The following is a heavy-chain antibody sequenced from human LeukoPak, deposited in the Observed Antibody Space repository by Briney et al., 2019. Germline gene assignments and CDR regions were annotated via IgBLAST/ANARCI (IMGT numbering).Heavy chain of an antibody. V-gene: IGHV5-51*01. D-gene: IGHD3-10*01. Sequence: GEPLEISCKGPGSPFTSYWIGWVRQMPGKGLEGMRIIYPGDSDTRYSPSFQGQVTISAGKSISTAYLQWSSLKASDTAMYYCARQVVRGVIFDYWGQGTLVTVSS. CDR3: ARQVVRGVIFDY. J-gene: IGHJ4*02. CDR2: IYPGDSDT. CDR1: GSPFTSYW.